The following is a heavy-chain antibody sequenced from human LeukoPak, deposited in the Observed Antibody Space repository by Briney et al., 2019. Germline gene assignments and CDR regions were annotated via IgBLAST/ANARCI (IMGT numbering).Heavy chain of an antibody. J-gene: IGHJ4*02. Sequence: GGSLRLSCAASGFTFSSYAMSWVRQAPGKGLEWVSAISGSGGSTYYADSVKGRFTISRDNSKNTLYLQMGSLRAEDTAVYYCAREVCGTTCSFDYWGQGTLVTVSS. D-gene: IGHD2-2*01. CDR3: AREVCGTTCSFDY. CDR2: ISGSGGST. CDR1: GFTFSSYA. V-gene: IGHV3-23*01.